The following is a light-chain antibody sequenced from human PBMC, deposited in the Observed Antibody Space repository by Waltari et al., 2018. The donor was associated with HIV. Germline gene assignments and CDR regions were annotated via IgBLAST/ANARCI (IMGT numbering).Light chain of an antibody. Sequence: QSALTQPASMSGSPGQSITISCIRLDSHTDSFYSVSWYQHHPGKAPQLVIYDASRRPAGISSRFSGSQSGNTAFLTISGLQAEDEADFYCSSISGGTLVFGGGTTVTVL. J-gene: IGLJ1*01. CDR1: DSHTDSFYS. CDR3: SSISGGTLV. V-gene: IGLV2-14*01. CDR2: DAS.